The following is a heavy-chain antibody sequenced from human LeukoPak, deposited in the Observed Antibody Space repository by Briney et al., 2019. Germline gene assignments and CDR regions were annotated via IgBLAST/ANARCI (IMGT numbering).Heavy chain of an antibody. CDR3: ARNEGNFRADY. Sequence: PGGSLRLSCAASGFTFSSYSMNWVRQAPGKGLEWVSFISSSSSYIYYADSVKGRFTISRDNAKNSLYLQMNSLRAEDTAVYYCARNEGNFRADYWGQGTLVTVSS. D-gene: IGHD1-7*01. CDR2: ISSSSSYI. CDR1: GFTFSSYS. V-gene: IGHV3-21*01. J-gene: IGHJ4*02.